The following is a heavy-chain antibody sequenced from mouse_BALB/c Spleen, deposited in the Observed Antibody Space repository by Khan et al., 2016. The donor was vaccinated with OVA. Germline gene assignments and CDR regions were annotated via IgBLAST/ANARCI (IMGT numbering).Heavy chain of an antibody. D-gene: IGHD1-1*01. CDR2: TNPTNGRT. Sequence: QVQLQQSGAELVKAGASVKMSCKASGYTFTRYWMHWVKQRLGQGLEWIAETNPTNGRTYYNEKFKSKATLTVDKSSSTAYMLLSGPTFEDSEGDYCERIKKRVATYFDYWGKGTTSTVSS. J-gene: IGHJ2*01. CDR3: ERIKKRVATYFDY. V-gene: IGHV1S81*02. CDR1: GYTFTRYW.